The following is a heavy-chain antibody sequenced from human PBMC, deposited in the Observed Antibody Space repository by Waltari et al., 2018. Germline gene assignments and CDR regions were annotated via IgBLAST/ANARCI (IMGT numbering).Heavy chain of an antibody. D-gene: IGHD5-12*01. CDR2: IHAGGNT. CDR1: GFRVSYNY. CDR3: ARAGLGSPSQWLQLFDS. Sequence: EVQLVESGGGLIQPGGSLRLSCEASGFRVSYNYMSWGRQAPGKGLEWVAVIHAGGNTYYGDSVKGRFTISRDISKNTLSLQMNSLTVDDSAMYYCARAGLGSPSQWLQLFDSWGQGTLVTVSS. V-gene: IGHV3-53*01. J-gene: IGHJ4*02.